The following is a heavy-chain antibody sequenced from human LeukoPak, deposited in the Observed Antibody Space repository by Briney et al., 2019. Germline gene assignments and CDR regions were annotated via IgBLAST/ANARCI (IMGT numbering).Heavy chain of an antibody. D-gene: IGHD3-3*01. CDR3: ARHSNTKSGLLDY. V-gene: IGHV4-59*08. CDR1: GGSISSSY. Sequence: SETLSLTCTISGGSISSSYWSWIRQPPGKGLEWIGYIYYSGSTNYSPSLKSRLTISVDTSKNQFSLRLSSVTAADTAVYFCARHSNTKSGLLDYWGQGTLVTVSS. CDR2: IYYSGST. J-gene: IGHJ4*02.